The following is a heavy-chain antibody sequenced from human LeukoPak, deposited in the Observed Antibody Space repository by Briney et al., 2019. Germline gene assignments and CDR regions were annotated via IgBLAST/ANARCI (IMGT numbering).Heavy chain of an antibody. J-gene: IGHJ4*02. CDR1: GGSISSYY. V-gene: IGHV3-23*01. CDR3: AKDVGWLQAFDY. CDR2: IIGSGVST. Sequence: ETLSLTCTVSGGSISSYYWSWVRQAPGKGLEWVSAIIGSGVSTDYADSVKGRFTISRDNSKNTLYLQMNSLRAEDTAVYYCAKDVGWLQAFDYWGQGTLVTVSS. D-gene: IGHD5-24*01.